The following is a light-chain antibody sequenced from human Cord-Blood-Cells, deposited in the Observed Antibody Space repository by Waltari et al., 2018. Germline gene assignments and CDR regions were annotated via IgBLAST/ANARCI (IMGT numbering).Light chain of an antibody. CDR2: EGS. V-gene: IGLV2-23*01. CDR3: CSYAGSSSNWV. Sequence: QSALTQPASVSGSPGQSITISRTGTSSDVGSYNLVSRYQQHPGKAPKLMIYEGSKRPSGVSNRFSGSKSGNTASLTISGLQAEDEADYYCCSYAGSSSNWVFGGGTKLTVL. J-gene: IGLJ3*02. CDR1: SSDVGSYNL.